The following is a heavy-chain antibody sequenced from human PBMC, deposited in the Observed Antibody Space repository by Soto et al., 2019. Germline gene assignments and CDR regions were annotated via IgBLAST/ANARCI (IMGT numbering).Heavy chain of an antibody. CDR3: AKDLRERRSGPYGMDV. CDR2: ISGSGGST. J-gene: IGHJ6*02. Sequence: GGSLRLSCAASGFTFSSYAMSWVRQAPGKGLEWVSAISGSGGSTYYADSVKGRFTISRDNSKNTLYLQMNSLRAEDTAVYYCAKDLRERRSGPYGMDVWGQGTTVTVSS. V-gene: IGHV3-23*01. CDR1: GFTFSSYA. D-gene: IGHD3-3*01.